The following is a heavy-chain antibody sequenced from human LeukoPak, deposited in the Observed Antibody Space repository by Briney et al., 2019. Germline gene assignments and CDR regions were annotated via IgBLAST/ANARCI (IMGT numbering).Heavy chain of an antibody. CDR1: GFTFSSYA. CDR3: AKATCPTVTSCYYYYYMDV. CDR2: ISGSGGSK. D-gene: IGHD4-17*01. Sequence: GGSLRLSCAASGFTFSSYAMSWVRQAPGKGLEWVSAISGSGGSKYYADSVKGRFTISRDNSKNKLYLQMNSLRAEDTAVYYCAKATCPTVTSCYYYYYMDVWGKGTTVTVCS. J-gene: IGHJ6*03. V-gene: IGHV3-23*01.